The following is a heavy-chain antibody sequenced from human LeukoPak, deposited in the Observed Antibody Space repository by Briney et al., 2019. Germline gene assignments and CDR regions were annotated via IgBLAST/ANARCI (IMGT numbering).Heavy chain of an antibody. D-gene: IGHD3-16*01. CDR3: ATDRHWAFDY. Sequence: PGGSLRLSCAASGFTLSSYSMNWVRQAPGKGREWVSYITGSSSTISYADSVKGRFTISRDNARNSLYLQVNSLRAEDTAVYYCATDRHWAFDYWGQGTLVSVSS. CDR2: ITGSSSTI. V-gene: IGHV3-48*01. J-gene: IGHJ4*02. CDR1: GFTLSSYS.